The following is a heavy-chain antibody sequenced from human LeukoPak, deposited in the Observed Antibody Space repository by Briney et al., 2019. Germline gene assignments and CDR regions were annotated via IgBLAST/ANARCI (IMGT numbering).Heavy chain of an antibody. CDR2: MNPNSGNT. J-gene: IGHJ3*02. Sequence: GASVKVSCKASGGTFCSFAINWVRQATGQGLEWMGWMNPNSGNTGYAQKFQGRVTMTRNTSISTAYMELSSLRSEDTAVYYCARALLNFRDGYNHAFDIWGQGTMVTVSS. CDR3: ARALLNFRDGYNHAFDI. D-gene: IGHD5-24*01. CDR1: GGTFCSFA. V-gene: IGHV1-8*02.